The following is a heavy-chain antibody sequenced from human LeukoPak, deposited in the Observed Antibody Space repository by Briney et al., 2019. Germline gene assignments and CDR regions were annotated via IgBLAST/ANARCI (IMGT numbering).Heavy chain of an antibody. J-gene: IGHJ4*02. D-gene: IGHD1-1*01. V-gene: IGHV3-33*01. CDR1: GFTFRSHG. CDR3: AVWNDERRLDY. CDR2: IWYDASNV. Sequence: GRSLRLSCAASGFTFRSHGMHWVRQAPGKGLEWVAVIWYDASNVYYADSVKGRFTISRDNSRNTLFLQMNSLRVEDTAVYYCAVWNDERRLDYWGQGTLVTVSS.